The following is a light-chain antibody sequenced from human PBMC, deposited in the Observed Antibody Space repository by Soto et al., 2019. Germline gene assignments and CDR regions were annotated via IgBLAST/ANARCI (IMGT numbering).Light chain of an antibody. CDR1: QSISSW. CDR3: QQSYSTPWT. CDR2: AAS. Sequence: DLQMTQSPATLSASVGDRLTITCRASQSISSWLAWYQQKPGKAPKLLIYAASSLQSGVPSRFSGSGSGTDFTLTISSLQPEDFATYYCQQSYSTPWTFGQGTKVDIK. J-gene: IGKJ1*01. V-gene: IGKV1-39*01.